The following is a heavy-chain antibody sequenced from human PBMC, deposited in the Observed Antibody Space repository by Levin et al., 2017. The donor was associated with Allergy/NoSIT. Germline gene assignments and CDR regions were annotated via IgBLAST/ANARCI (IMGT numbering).Heavy chain of an antibody. D-gene: IGHD6-25*01. J-gene: IGHJ4*02. CDR2: ISWNSGSI. Sequence: GGSLRLSCAASGFTFDDYAMHWVRQAPGKGLEWVSGISWNSGSIGYADSVKGRFTISRDNAKNSLYLQMNSLRAEDTALYYCAKDIFGSDKRGYFDYWGQGTLVTVSS. CDR3: AKDIFGSDKRGYFDY. V-gene: IGHV3-9*01. CDR1: GFTFDDYA.